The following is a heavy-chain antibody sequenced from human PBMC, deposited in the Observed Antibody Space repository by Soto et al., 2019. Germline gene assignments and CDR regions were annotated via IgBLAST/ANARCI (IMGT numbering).Heavy chain of an antibody. V-gene: IGHV3-33*01. D-gene: IGHD6-13*01. CDR2: IWYDGSNK. CDR3: ARAAAGRVYFDY. J-gene: IGHJ4*02. Sequence: QVQLVESGGGVVQPGRSLRLSCAASGFTFSSYGMHWVRQSPGTGLEWVAVIWYDGSNKYYADSVKGRFTISRDNSKNTLYLQINSLRAEDTAVYYGARAAAGRVYFDYWGQGTLVTVSS. CDR1: GFTFSSYG.